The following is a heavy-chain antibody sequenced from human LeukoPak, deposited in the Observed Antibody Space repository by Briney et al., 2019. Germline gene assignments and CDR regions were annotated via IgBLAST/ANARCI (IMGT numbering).Heavy chain of an antibody. CDR2: ISGSGGST. V-gene: IGHV3-23*01. D-gene: IGHD5-18*01. Sequence: PGGSLRLSCAASGFTFGSYGMSWVRQAPGKGLEWVSDISGSGGSTYYADSVKGRFTISRDNSKNTMYLQMNSLRAEDTAVYYCAKRIQSAMAMGYWGQGTLVTVSS. J-gene: IGHJ4*02. CDR1: GFTFGSYG. CDR3: AKRIQSAMAMGY.